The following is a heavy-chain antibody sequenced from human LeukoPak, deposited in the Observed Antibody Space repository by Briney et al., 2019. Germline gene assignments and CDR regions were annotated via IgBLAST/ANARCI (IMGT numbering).Heavy chain of an antibody. V-gene: IGHV3-74*01. Sequence: GGSLRLSCTASGFSFSGHWMHWARQLPGKGLVWVSRISPTGSTTSYADSVKGRFTVSRDNAKNTLYMQVNNLRAEDTAVYYCARGPNSNWSGLDFWGQGTLLTVSS. CDR3: ARGPNSNWSGLDF. D-gene: IGHD6-6*01. CDR1: GFSFSGHW. CDR2: ISPTGSTT. J-gene: IGHJ4*02.